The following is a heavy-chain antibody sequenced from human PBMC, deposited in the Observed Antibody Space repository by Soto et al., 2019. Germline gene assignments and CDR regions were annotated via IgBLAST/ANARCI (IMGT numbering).Heavy chain of an antibody. CDR3: ARADNYLPRHPPILDF. D-gene: IGHD4-4*01. J-gene: IGHJ4*01. CDR1: VGSVSGYC. Sequence: TVSRTGAGCVGSVSGYCLWWIRQNPGKGLEWIGEINHSGSTNYNPSLKSRVTISVDTSKNQFSLKLSSVTAADTAVYYFARADNYLPRHPPILDFLGHGTLVTVSP. CDR2: INHSGST. V-gene: IGHV4-34*01.